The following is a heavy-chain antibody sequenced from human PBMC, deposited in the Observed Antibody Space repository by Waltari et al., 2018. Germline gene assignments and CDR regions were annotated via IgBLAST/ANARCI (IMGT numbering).Heavy chain of an antibody. V-gene: IGHV4-59*01. J-gene: IGHJ4*02. Sequence: QVQLQESGPGLVKPAETLSLTCTGSGGSISSYYCSWIRQPPGKGLKWIGYIYYSGSTNYNPSLKSRVTISVDTSKNQFSLKLSSVTAADTAVYYCARGYSSSSFDYWGQGTLVTVSS. CDR3: ARGYSSSSFDY. CDR1: GGSISSYY. CDR2: IYYSGST. D-gene: IGHD6-13*01.